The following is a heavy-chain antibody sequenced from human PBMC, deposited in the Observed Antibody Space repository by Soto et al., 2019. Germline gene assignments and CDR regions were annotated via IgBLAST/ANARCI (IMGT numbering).Heavy chain of an antibody. CDR2: INPSGGKT. D-gene: IGHD3-10*01. Sequence: QVQLEQSGAEVKKPGASVKVSCKASGYTFTNHYVHWVRQAPGQGPEWMGTINPSGGKTDYAQKFKGRITLSRDTPTRTVYMETKSLRSEDTAIDYCARDEYHYGSGSSYSTLDDWGQGTLVTVSS. J-gene: IGHJ4*02. V-gene: IGHV1-46*01. CDR1: GYTFTNHY. CDR3: ARDEYHYGSGSSYSTLDD.